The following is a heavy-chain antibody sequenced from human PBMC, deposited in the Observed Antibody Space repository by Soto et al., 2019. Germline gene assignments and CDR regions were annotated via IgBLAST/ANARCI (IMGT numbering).Heavy chain of an antibody. CDR3: ARDLGYESPNWFDP. CDR1: GYTFTSYG. Sequence: ASVKVSCKASGYTFTSYGISWVRQAPGQGLEWMGWISAYNGNTKYAQKLQGRVTMTTDTSTSTAYMELRSLRSDDTAVYYCARDLGYESPNWFDPWGQGTLVTVSS. J-gene: IGHJ5*02. D-gene: IGHD2-2*01. CDR2: ISAYNGNT. V-gene: IGHV1-18*01.